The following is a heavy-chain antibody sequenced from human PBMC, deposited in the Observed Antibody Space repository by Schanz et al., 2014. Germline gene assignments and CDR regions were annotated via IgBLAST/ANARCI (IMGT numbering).Heavy chain of an antibody. CDR1: GFTFSNYA. Sequence: VQLVESGGGLVQPGGSLRLSCAASGFTFSNYAMSWVRQAPGKGLEWVALISYDGNTKYYADSVKGRFTISRDNAKNTLYLQMDSLRAEDTAVYYCARDHQWLARYYMDVWGKGTTVTVSS. V-gene: IGHV3-30-3*01. D-gene: IGHD6-19*01. CDR2: ISYDGNTK. J-gene: IGHJ6*03. CDR3: ARDHQWLARYYMDV.